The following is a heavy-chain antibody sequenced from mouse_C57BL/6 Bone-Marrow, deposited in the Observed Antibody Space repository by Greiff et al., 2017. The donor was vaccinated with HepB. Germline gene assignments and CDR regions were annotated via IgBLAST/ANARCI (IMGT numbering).Heavy chain of an antibody. V-gene: IGHV1-53*01. D-gene: IGHD1-1*01. CDR3: ARGVNLLLRRGFDY. Sequence: QVHVKQPGTELVKPGASVKLSCKASGYTFTSYWMHWVKQRPGQGLEWIGNINPSNGGTNYNEKFKSKATLTVDKSSSTAYMQLSSLTSEDSAVYYCARGVNLLLRRGFDYWGQGTTLTVSS. J-gene: IGHJ2*01. CDR2: INPSNGGT. CDR1: GYTFTSYW.